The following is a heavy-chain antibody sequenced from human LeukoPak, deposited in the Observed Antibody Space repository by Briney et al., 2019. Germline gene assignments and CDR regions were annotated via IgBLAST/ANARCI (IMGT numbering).Heavy chain of an antibody. Sequence: SETLSLTCTVSGGSISSYYWSWIRQPAGKGLEWIGRIYTSGSTNYNPSLKSRVTISVDTSKNQFSLKLSSVTAADTAVYYCARPREEPGIAAAGGFDPWGQGTLVTVSS. D-gene: IGHD6-13*01. V-gene: IGHV4-4*07. CDR2: IYTSGST. CDR1: GGSISSYY. CDR3: ARPREEPGIAAAGGFDP. J-gene: IGHJ5*02.